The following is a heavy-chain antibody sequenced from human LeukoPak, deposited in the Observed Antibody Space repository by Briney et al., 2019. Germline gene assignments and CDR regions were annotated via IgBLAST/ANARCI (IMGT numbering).Heavy chain of an antibody. CDR3: ARDRNYDSSGYGIDY. D-gene: IGHD3-22*01. V-gene: IGHV4-38-2*02. CDR1: GYSISSGYF. Sequence: SETLSLTCTVSGYSISSGYFWGWIRQPPGKGLEWVGSIFHSGSTYYNPSHKSRLTISVDTSKNQFSLKLSSVTAADTAVYYCARDRNYDSSGYGIDYWGQGTLVTVSS. CDR2: IFHSGST. J-gene: IGHJ4*02.